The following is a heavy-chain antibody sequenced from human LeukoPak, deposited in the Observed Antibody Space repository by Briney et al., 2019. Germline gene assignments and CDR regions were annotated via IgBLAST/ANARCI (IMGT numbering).Heavy chain of an antibody. CDR1: GFTVGFTVTNNY. CDR3: ARSISVTAVFDS. D-gene: IGHD4-17*01. V-gene: IGHV3-53*01. J-gene: IGHJ4*02. Sequence: PGGSLILSCAASGFTVGFTVTNNYISWVRQAPGKGLEWVSNINLDGTTHYANFVKGRFTISRDNLKNTVYLQLNSLKPEDTAVYYCARSISVTAVFDSWGQGTLVTVSS. CDR2: INLDGTT.